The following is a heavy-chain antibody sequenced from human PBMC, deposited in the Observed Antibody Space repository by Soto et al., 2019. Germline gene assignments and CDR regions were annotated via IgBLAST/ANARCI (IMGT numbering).Heavy chain of an antibody. CDR2: IDWDDDK. V-gene: IGHV2-70*11. J-gene: IGHJ4*02. CDR3: ARNMVRGVMFDY. Sequence: GSGPTLVNPTQTLTLTCTFSGFSLSTSGMCVSWICQPPGKALEWLARIDWDDDKYYSTSLKTRLTISKDTSKNQVVLTMTNMDPVDTATYYCARNMVRGVMFDYWGQGTLVTVSS. D-gene: IGHD3-10*01. CDR1: GFSLSTSGMC.